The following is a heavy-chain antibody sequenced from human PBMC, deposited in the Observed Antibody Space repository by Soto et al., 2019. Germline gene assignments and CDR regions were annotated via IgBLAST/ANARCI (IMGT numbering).Heavy chain of an antibody. CDR3: ALRRGYCSGGSCYSIWFDP. V-gene: IGHV2-5*02. CDR1: GFSLSTSGVG. CDR2: IYWDDDK. D-gene: IGHD2-15*01. Sequence: QITLKESGPPLVKPTQTLTLTCTFSGFSLSTSGVGVGWIRQPPGKALEWLALIYWDDDKRYSPSLKSRLTITKDTXXNXVXXTMTNMDPVDTATYYCALRRGYCSGGSCYSIWFDPWGQGTLVTVSS. J-gene: IGHJ5*02.